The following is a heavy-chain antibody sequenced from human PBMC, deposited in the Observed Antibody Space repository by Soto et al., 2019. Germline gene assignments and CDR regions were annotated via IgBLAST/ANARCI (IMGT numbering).Heavy chain of an antibody. D-gene: IGHD3-10*01. V-gene: IGHV4-34*01. CDR1: GGSFSGYY. CDR3: ARGYSLWFGVGYYYYHGMDV. Sequence: QVQLQQWGAGLLKPSETLSLTCAVYGGSFSGYYWSWIRQPPGKGLEWIGEINHSGSTNYNPSLKSRVTISVDTSKNQFSLKLSSVTAADTAVYYCARGYSLWFGVGYYYYHGMDVWGQGTTVTVSS. J-gene: IGHJ6*02. CDR2: INHSGST.